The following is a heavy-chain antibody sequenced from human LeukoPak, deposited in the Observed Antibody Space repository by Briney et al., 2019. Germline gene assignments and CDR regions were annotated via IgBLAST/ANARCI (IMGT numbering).Heavy chain of an antibody. V-gene: IGHV1-18*01. CDR2: ISAYNGNT. CDR3: ARINDLDSSSSWLGAFDI. CDR1: GYTFTSYG. D-gene: IGHD6-6*01. Sequence: GASVKVSCKASGYTFTSYGISWVRQAPGQGLEWMGWISAYNGNTNYAQKLQGRVTMTTDTSTSTAYMELRSLRSDDTAVYYCARINDLDSSSSWLGAFDIWGQGTMVTVSS. J-gene: IGHJ3*02.